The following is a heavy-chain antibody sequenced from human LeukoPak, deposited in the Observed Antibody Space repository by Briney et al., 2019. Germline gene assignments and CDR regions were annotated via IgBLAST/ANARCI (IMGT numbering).Heavy chain of an antibody. J-gene: IGHJ4*02. V-gene: IGHV3-30*04. CDR2: ISYDGSNK. D-gene: IGHD2-15*01. CDR3: ARDSVAARTRPVLDY. Sequence: GRSLRLSCAASGFTFSSYAMHWVRQAPGKGLEWVAIISYDGSNKYYADSVKGRFTISRDNSKNTLYLQMNSLRAEDTAVYYCARDSVAARTRPVLDYWGQGTLVTVSS. CDR1: GFTFSSYA.